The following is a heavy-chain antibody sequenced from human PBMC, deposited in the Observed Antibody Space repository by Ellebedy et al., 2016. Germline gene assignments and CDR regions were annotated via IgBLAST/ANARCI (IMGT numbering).Heavy chain of an antibody. Sequence: ASVKVSCKASGYTFTGYYMHWVRQAPGQGLEWMGWINPNSGGTNYAQKFQGWVTMTRDTSISTAYMELSRLRSDDTAVYYCARDSWGSGSGYYGMDVWGQGTTVTVSS. J-gene: IGHJ6*02. V-gene: IGHV1-2*04. D-gene: IGHD3-10*01. CDR1: GYTFTGYY. CDR3: ARDSWGSGSGYYGMDV. CDR2: INPNSGGT.